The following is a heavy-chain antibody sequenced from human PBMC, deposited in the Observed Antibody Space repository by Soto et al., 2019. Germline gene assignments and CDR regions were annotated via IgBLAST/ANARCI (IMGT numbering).Heavy chain of an antibody. J-gene: IGHJ5*02. D-gene: IGHD2-2*01. CDR1: GYSFTSYW. V-gene: IGHV5-51*01. Sequence: RGESLKISCKGSGYSFTSYWIGWVRQMPGKGLEWMGIIYPGDSDTRYSPSFQGQVTISADKSISTAYLQWSSLKASDTAMYYCARGEVVVPAAMLSWFDPWGQGTLVTVSS. CDR3: ARGEVVVPAAMLSWFDP. CDR2: IYPGDSDT.